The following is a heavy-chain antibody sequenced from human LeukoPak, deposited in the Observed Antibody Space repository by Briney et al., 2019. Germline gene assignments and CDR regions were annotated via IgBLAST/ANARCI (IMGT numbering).Heavy chain of an antibody. Sequence: GGSLRLSCAASGFTVSSNYMSWVRQAPGKGLEWVSVIYSGGSTYYADSVKGRFTISRDNTKNTLYLQMNSLRAEDTAVYYCARVYRYCSGGSCYYLDYWGQGTLVTVSS. CDR3: ARVYRYCSGGSCYYLDY. V-gene: IGHV3-53*01. CDR1: GFTVSSNY. J-gene: IGHJ4*02. CDR2: IYSGGST. D-gene: IGHD2-15*01.